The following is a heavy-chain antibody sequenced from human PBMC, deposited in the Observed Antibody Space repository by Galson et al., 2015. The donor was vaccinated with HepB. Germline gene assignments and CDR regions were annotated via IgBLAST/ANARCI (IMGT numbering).Heavy chain of an antibody. CDR1: GFTFSNYD. CDR3: ATMGRGGSYSS. CDR2: IGTAGDT. J-gene: IGHJ5*02. V-gene: IGHV3-13*01. Sequence: SLRLSCAASGFTFSNYDMHWVRQGTGKGLEWVSTIGTAGDTYYAGSVKGRFTISRQNAKNSLYLQMNSLRFGDTAVYYCATMGRGGSYSSWGQGTLVTVSS. D-gene: IGHD1-26*01.